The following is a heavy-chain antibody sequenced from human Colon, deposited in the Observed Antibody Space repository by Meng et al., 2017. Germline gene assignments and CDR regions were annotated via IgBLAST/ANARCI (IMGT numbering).Heavy chain of an antibody. Sequence: QVQLQEWVPVLVKPSETLALTCPVSGGSMSGYYWNWSRQPAGKGLEWIGHIYRSGMTNYNPSLKSRVTISVDSSKIQFSLNLTSVTAADTAVYFCARVQRFCTGGICSNWFDPWGQGTLVTVSS. V-gene: IGHV4-4*07. CDR2: IYRSGMT. J-gene: IGHJ5*02. CDR1: GGSMSGYY. D-gene: IGHD2-15*01. CDR3: ARVQRFCTGGICSNWFDP.